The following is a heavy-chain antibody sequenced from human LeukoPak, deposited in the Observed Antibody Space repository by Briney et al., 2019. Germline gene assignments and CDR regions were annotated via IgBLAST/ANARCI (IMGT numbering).Heavy chain of an antibody. J-gene: IGHJ4*02. CDR3: ATTLNVATAGYF. CDR1: GFTFSSYS. Sequence: PGGSLRLSCAASGFTFSSYSMNWVRQAPGKGLEWVSYISSGSSTIYYADSVKGRFTISRDNAKNSLYLQMNSLRAEDTATYYCATTLNVATAGYFWGQGTLVTVSS. D-gene: IGHD6-13*01. CDR2: ISSGSSTI. V-gene: IGHV3-48*04.